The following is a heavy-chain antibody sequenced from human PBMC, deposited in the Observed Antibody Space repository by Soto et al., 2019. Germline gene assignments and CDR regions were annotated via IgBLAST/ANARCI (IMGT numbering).Heavy chain of an antibody. Sequence: ASETLSLTCTVSGGSISNFYWSWIRQPPGKGLEWIGYVYYTGSTSYNPSLKRRVTFSADTSRGQFSLKLSSVTAADTAVYYCAIYYDFWSASAFDPWGQGTLVTVSS. CDR1: GGSISNFY. D-gene: IGHD3-3*01. J-gene: IGHJ5*02. CDR2: VYYTGST. CDR3: AIYYDFWSASAFDP. V-gene: IGHV4-59*08.